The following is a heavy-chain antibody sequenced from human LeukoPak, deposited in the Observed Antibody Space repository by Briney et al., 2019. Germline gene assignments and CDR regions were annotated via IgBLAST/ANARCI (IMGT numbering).Heavy chain of an antibody. CDR3: ARGKAAGTEFDY. D-gene: IGHD6-13*01. J-gene: IGHJ4*02. V-gene: IGHV4-34*01. CDR2: INHSGST. Sequence: PSETLSLTCAVYGGSFSGYYWSWIRQPPGKGQEWIGEINHSGSTNYNPSLKSRVTISVDTSKNQFSLKLSSVTAADTAVYYCARGKAAGTEFDYWGQGTLVTVSS. CDR1: GGSFSGYY.